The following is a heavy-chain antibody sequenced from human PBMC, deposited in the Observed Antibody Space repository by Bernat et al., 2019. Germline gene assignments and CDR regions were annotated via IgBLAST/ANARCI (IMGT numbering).Heavy chain of an antibody. V-gene: IGHV6-1*01. CDR3: ARVGNFYFDY. Sequence: QVQLQLSGPRLVKPSQTLSLTCAISGDSVSNKNTGWNWIRQSPSRGLEWLGRTYYRSKWYSEYAVSVKSRITINPDTSKNQFSLQLNSVTPEDTAVYYCARVGNFYFDYWGQGSLVTFSS. J-gene: IGHJ4*02. CDR2: TYYRSKWYS. D-gene: IGHD1-7*01. CDR1: GDSVSNKNTG.